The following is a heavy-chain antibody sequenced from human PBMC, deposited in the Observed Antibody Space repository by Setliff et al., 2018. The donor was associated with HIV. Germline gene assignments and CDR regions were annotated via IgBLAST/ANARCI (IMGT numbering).Heavy chain of an antibody. V-gene: IGHV4-59*08. D-gene: IGHD6-13*01. CDR2: VYLSGGT. Sequence: SETLSLTCTVSSDSIRAYFWTWVRQPAGKGLEWIGHVYLSGGTNSNPSLKSRFTISTHTSKNQFSLELTSVTAADTAIYYCARQAIATRSFDYWGQGTLVTVSS. J-gene: IGHJ4*02. CDR1: SDSIRAYF. CDR3: ARQAIATRSFDY.